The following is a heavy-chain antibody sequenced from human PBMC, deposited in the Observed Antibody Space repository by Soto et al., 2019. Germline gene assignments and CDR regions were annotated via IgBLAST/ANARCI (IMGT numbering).Heavy chain of an antibody. CDR1: GYTFTSYD. CDR3: ARGEDFYDFWSGYYRWFDP. D-gene: IGHD3-3*01. CDR2: MNPSSGNT. Sequence: ASVKVSCKASGYTFTSYDINWVRQATGQGLEWMGWMNPSSGNTGYAQKFQGRVTMTRNTSISTAYMELSSLRSEDTAVYYCARGEDFYDFWSGYYRWFDPWGQGTLVTVSS. V-gene: IGHV1-8*01. J-gene: IGHJ5*02.